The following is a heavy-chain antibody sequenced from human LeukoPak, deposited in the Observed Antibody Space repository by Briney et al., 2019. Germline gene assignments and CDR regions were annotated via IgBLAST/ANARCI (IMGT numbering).Heavy chain of an antibody. CDR2: ISGSGGST. J-gene: IGHJ4*02. Sequence: ASVKVSCKASGGTFSSYAISWVRQAPGKGLEWVSAISGSGGSTYYADSVKGRFTISRDNSKNTLYLQMNSLRAEDTAVYYCAKARRAPYYYDSSGYPYYFDYWGQGTLVTVSS. CDR1: GGTFSSYA. D-gene: IGHD3-22*01. V-gene: IGHV3-23*01. CDR3: AKARRAPYYYDSSGYPYYFDY.